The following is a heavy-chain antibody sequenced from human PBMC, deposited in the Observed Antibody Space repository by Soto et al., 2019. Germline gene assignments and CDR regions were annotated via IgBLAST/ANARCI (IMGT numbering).Heavy chain of an antibody. J-gene: IGHJ3*02. Sequence: KQSPTLSLTCAISGDSVSSNSAAWNWIRQSPSRGLEWLGRTYYRSKWYNDYAVSVKSRITINPDTSKNQFSLQLNSVTPEDTAVYYCARVSKLLWFGELLLLDAFDIWGQGTMVTVSS. CDR3: ARVSKLLWFGELLLLDAFDI. CDR1: GDSVSSNSAA. V-gene: IGHV6-1*01. D-gene: IGHD3-10*01. CDR2: TYYRSKWYN.